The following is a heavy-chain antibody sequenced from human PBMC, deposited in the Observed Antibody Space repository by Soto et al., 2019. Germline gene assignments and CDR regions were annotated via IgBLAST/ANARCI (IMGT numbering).Heavy chain of an antibody. CDR3: ARQPTSITMVRGVIINYYYYGMDV. Sequence: GESLKISCKGSGYSFTSYWIGWVRQMPGKGLEWMGIIYPGDSETRYSPSFQGQVTMSADKSISTAYLQWSSLKASDTAMYYCARQPTSITMVRGVIINYYYYGMDVWGQGTTVTVS. V-gene: IGHV5-51*01. J-gene: IGHJ6*02. D-gene: IGHD3-10*01. CDR2: IYPGDSET. CDR1: GYSFTSYW.